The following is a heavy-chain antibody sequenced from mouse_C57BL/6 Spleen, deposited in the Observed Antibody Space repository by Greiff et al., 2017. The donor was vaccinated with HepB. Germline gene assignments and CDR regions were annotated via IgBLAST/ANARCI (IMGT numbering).Heavy chain of an antibody. CDR3: VRESESYYDYDVHAMDY. V-gene: IGHV10-1*01. D-gene: IGHD2-4*01. Sequence: VKDRFTISRDDSESMLYLQMNNLKTEDTAMYYCVRESESYYDYDVHAMDYWGQGTSVTVSS. J-gene: IGHJ4*01.